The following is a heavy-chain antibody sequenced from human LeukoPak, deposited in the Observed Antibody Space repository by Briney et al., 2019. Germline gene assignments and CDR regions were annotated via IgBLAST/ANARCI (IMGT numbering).Heavy chain of an antibody. CDR3: ARGMVRHGPEAFQI. CDR2: SGTYGRT. V-gene: IGHV3-23*01. Sequence: GGSLRLSCVDPVVTSRIIVMCTVRQAPGKGLEWVSVSGTYGRTQYADSVKGRFTISRDSSKNTLYLQINRLRVEDTAVYYCARGMVRHGPEAFQIWGQRTMVTVSS. D-gene: IGHD5-18*01. J-gene: IGHJ3*02. CDR1: VVTSRIIV.